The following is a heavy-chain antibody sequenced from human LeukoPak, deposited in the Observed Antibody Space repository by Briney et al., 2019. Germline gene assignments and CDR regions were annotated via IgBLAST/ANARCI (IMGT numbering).Heavy chain of an antibody. CDR3: ARSSGYYDSSGYYLLWYFDY. CDR1: GFTFSSYS. Sequence: QPGGSLRLSCAASGFTFSSYSMNWVRQAPGKGLEWVSYISSSSNTIYYADSVKGRFTISRDNAKNSLYLQMNSLRAEDTAVYYCARSSGYYDSSGYYLLWYFDYWGQGTLVTVSS. J-gene: IGHJ4*02. CDR2: ISSSSNTI. V-gene: IGHV3-48*04. D-gene: IGHD3-22*01.